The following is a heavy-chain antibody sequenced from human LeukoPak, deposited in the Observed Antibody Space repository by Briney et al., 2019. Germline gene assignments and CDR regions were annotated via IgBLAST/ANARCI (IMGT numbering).Heavy chain of an antibody. CDR2: IKSKPDGETL. CDR3: STGGPYFDY. Sequence: GGSLRLSCAASGFIFSNAWMNWVRQAPGMGLEWLGRIKSKPDGETLDYAAPVKGRFTISRDDSRNTVYLQISSLKTEDTAVYYCSTGGPYFDYWGRGTLVTVSS. J-gene: IGHJ4*02. V-gene: IGHV3-15*01. CDR1: GFIFSNAW.